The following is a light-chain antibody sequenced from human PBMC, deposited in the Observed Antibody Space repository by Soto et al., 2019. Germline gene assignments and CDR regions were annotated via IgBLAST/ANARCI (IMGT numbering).Light chain of an antibody. CDR1: QTIMTY. J-gene: IGKJ1*01. CDR2: AAS. V-gene: IGKV1-39*01. CDR3: QQSYNSPQT. Sequence: DIQMTQSPSSLSASVGDEVTITCRASQTIMTYLNWYQLKPGKPPRLLIYAASSLQSGVPSRFSGSGAGTDFTLTISSLQPEDFATDSYQQSYNSPQTFGRGTKVEIK.